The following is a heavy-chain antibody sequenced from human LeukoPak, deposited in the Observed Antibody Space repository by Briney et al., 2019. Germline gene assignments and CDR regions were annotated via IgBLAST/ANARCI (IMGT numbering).Heavy chain of an antibody. D-gene: IGHD6-6*01. CDR2: ISAYNGNT. J-gene: IGHJ5*02. V-gene: IGHV1-18*01. Sequence: ASVKVSCKASCYTFTTYGINWVRQAPGQGLEWMGWISAYNGNTNYAQNLQGRVTLTTDTSASTAYMELRSLRSDDTAVYYCARGLIAARPGWFDPWGQGTLVIVSS. CDR1: CYTFTTYG. CDR3: ARGLIAARPGWFDP.